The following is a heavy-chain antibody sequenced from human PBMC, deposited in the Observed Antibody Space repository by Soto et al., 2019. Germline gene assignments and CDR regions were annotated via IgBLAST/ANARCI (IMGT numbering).Heavy chain of an antibody. J-gene: IGHJ4*02. D-gene: IGHD2-21*01. CDR1: GGTFSSYT. Sequence: QVQLVQSGAEVKKPGSSVKVSCKASGGTFSSYTISWVRQAPGQGLEWMGRIIPILGIANYAQKFQGRVTITADKSTSTAYMELSSLRSEDTAVYYCSRDPSAGDSAGYWVQGTLVTVSS. CDR3: SRDPSAGDSAGY. V-gene: IGHV1-69*08. CDR2: IIPILGIA.